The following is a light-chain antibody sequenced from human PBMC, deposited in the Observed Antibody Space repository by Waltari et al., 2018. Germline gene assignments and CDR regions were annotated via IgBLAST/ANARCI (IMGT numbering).Light chain of an antibody. CDR1: QSIISH. V-gene: IGKV1-39*01. CDR3: QQSYSTLGT. CDR2: AAS. J-gene: IGKJ1*01. Sequence: DIQMTQSPSSLSASVGDRVTITCRAIQSIISHLNWYQQKPGKAPKLLIYAASSLQSGVPSRCSGSGSGTDFTLTISSLQPEDFATYYCQQSYSTLGTFGQGTKVEIK.